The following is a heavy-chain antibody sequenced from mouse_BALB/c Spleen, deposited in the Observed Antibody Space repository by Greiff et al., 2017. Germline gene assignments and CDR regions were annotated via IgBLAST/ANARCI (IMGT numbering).Heavy chain of an antibody. D-gene: IGHD3-3*01. Sequence: EVQLQESGGDLVKPGGSLKLSCAASGFTFSSYGMSWVRQTPDKRLEWVATISSGGSYTYYPDSVKGRFTISRDNAKNTLYLQMSSLKSEDTAMYYCARGDPYYYAMDYWGQGTSVTVSS. CDR3: ARGDPYYYAMDY. CDR2: ISSGGSYT. J-gene: IGHJ4*01. CDR1: GFTFSSYG. V-gene: IGHV5-6*01.